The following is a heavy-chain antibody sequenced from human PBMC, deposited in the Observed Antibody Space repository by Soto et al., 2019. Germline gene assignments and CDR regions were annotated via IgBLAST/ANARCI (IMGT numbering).Heavy chain of an antibody. Sequence: PGGSLRLSCAASGFTVSNNYMSWVRQAPGKGLEWVSVIYSGGSTYYADSVKGRFTISRDKSKNTLYLQMNSLRAEDTAVYYCAREGCGSTSCYAGWGQGTLVTVSS. CDR1: GFTVSNNY. D-gene: IGHD2-2*01. CDR3: AREGCGSTSCYAG. CDR2: IYSGGST. V-gene: IGHV3-66*01. J-gene: IGHJ4*02.